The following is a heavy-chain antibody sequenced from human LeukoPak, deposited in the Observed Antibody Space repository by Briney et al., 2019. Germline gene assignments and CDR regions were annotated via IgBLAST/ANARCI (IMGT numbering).Heavy chain of an antibody. V-gene: IGHV3-23*01. CDR2: ISGSGGNT. J-gene: IGHJ4*02. CDR3: ATSGGYSYGYDRSFFDY. D-gene: IGHD5-18*01. CDR1: GFTFSSYA. Sequence: GGSLRLSCGVSGFTFSSYAMSWVRQAPGKGLEWVSTISGSGGNTYYADSVKGRFTISRDNAKNSLYLQMNSLRAEDTAVYYCATSGGYSYGYDRSFFDYWGQGTLVTVSS.